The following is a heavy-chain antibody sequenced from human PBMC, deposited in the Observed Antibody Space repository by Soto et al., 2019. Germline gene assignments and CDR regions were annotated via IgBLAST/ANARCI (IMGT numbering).Heavy chain of an antibody. CDR2: IYSSGST. V-gene: IGHV4-4*07. CDR1: GASISTYY. CDR3: ARGFGSDWYYFDS. D-gene: IGHD2-15*01. J-gene: IGHJ4*02. Sequence: PSETLSLTCTASGASISTYYWSWIRQTAEKRLEWIGRIYSSGSTIYSPSLKTRVTMSLDTSKNRFSLKLTSVTAADTAVYYCARGFGSDWYYFDSWGQGILVTVSS.